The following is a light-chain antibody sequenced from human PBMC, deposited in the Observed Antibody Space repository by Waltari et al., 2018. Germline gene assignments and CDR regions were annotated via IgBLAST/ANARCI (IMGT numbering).Light chain of an antibody. V-gene: IGKV3-15*01. CDR1: QSVKTD. J-gene: IGKJ5*01. Sequence: EMVMTQSPASLSVSPGETATLSCRASQSVKTDLAWYQQKPGQAPRLFIYGASTRTTDVPARFSGSGSGTEFTLTISSLQSEDFAVYYCQQYNTWPSVTFGQGTRLQIK. CDR2: GAS. CDR3: QQYNTWPSVT.